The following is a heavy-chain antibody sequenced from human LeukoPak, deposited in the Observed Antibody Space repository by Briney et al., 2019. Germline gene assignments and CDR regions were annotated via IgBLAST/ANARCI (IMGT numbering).Heavy chain of an antibody. V-gene: IGHV4-59*01. CDR2: IFYSGTT. J-gene: IGHJ1*01. D-gene: IGHD3-10*01. Sequence: SETLSLTCTVSGGSISSSYWTWIRQPPGKGLEWIGNIFYSGTTNYNPSLKSRGTISVDTSKNQLTLYLSSVTAADTAVYYCARERGSEDAECFHLWGQGTLVTVSS. CDR1: GGSISSSY. CDR3: ARERGSEDAECFHL.